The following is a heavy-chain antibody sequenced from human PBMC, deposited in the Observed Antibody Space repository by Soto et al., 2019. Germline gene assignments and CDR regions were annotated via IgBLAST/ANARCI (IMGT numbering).Heavy chain of an antibody. Sequence: EVQLVESGGGLILPGGSLRLSCAASGFTFNTHWMHWVRQAPGKGLVWVSRINSDGSITDYADSVKGRFSISRDNPRNTLYLQMNSLSPEETAVDYCARAMTSVGAAAKGDFWGQGTLVTVSS. D-gene: IGHD1-26*01. CDR2: INSDGSIT. CDR1: GFTFNTHW. V-gene: IGHV3-74*01. J-gene: IGHJ4*02. CDR3: ARAMTSVGAAAKGDF.